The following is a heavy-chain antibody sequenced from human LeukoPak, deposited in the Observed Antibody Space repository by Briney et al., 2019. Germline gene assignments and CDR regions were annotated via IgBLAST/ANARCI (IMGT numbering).Heavy chain of an antibody. CDR2: IYYSGST. D-gene: IGHD1-14*01. Sequence: SETLSLTCTVSGGSISSSSYYWGWIRQPPGKGLEWIGSIYYSGSTYYNPSLKSRVTISVDTSKNQFSLKLTSVTAADTAVYYCARLNKPGWFDPWGQGTLVTVSS. J-gene: IGHJ5*02. V-gene: IGHV4-39*01. CDR3: ARLNKPGWFDP. CDR1: GGSISSSSYY.